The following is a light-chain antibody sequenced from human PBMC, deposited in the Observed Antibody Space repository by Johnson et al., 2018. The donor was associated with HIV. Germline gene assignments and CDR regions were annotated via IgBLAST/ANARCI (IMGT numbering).Light chain of an antibody. CDR2: ENT. Sequence: SVLTQPPSVSAAPGQKVTISCSGSSSNIGNNYVSWYQQLPGTAPKLLIYENTKRPSGIPDRFSGSKSGTSATLAITGLQTGDEADYYCGTWDSSLSTYVFGTGTKVTFL. V-gene: IGLV1-51*02. J-gene: IGLJ1*01. CDR1: SSNIGNNY. CDR3: GTWDSSLSTYV.